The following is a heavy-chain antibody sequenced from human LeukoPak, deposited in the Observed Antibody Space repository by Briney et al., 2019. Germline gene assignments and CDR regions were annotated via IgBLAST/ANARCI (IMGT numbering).Heavy chain of an antibody. Sequence: ASVKVSCKASGYTFTGYYMRWVRQAPGQGLEWMGWINPNSGGTNYAQKFQGRVTMTRDTSISTAYMELSRLRSDDTAVYYCARASLVISSVAARPRFLLYWGQGTLVTVSS. V-gene: IGHV1-2*02. D-gene: IGHD6-6*01. J-gene: IGHJ4*02. CDR2: INPNSGGT. CDR3: ARASLVISSVAARPRFLLY. CDR1: GYTFTGYY.